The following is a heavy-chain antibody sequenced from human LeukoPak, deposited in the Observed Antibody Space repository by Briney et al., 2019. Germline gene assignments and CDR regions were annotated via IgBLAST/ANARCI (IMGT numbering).Heavy chain of an antibody. Sequence: GRSLRLSCAASGFTFSSHGMHWVRQAPGKGLEWVAVISYDGSNKYYADSVKGRFTISRDNAKNSLYLQMDSLRAEDTAVYYCVRASGSYQIFDYWGQGTLVTVSS. J-gene: IGHJ4*02. V-gene: IGHV3-30*03. D-gene: IGHD1-26*01. CDR3: VRASGSYQIFDY. CDR1: GFTFSSHG. CDR2: ISYDGSNK.